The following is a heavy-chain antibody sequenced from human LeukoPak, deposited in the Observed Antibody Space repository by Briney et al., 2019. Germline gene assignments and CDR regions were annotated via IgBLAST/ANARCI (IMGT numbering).Heavy chain of an antibody. V-gene: IGHV4-39*01. Sequence: SETLSLTCTVSGGSISSSSYYWGWIRQPPGKGLEWIGSIYYSGGTYYNPSLKSRVIISVDTYKNQFSLKLSSVTAADTAVYYCVLSDFWSGYLGDYWGQGTLVTVSS. CDR3: VLSDFWSGYLGDY. CDR1: GGSISSSSYY. J-gene: IGHJ4*02. CDR2: IYYSGGT. D-gene: IGHD3-3*01.